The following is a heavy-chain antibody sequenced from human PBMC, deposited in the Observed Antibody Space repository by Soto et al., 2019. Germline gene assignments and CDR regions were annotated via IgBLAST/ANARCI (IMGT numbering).Heavy chain of an antibody. D-gene: IGHD3-10*01. J-gene: IGHJ4*02. CDR2: INPNSGST. Sequence: QVQLVQSGAEVKKPGASVKVSCKASGYTFTNYDINWVRQATGQGLEWLGWINPNSGSTDYAQRFQXXVXMXXNTSISTAYMELSSLRSEDTAVYYWARGQVGTHRYWGQGTLLTVSS. CDR3: ARGQVGTHRY. CDR1: GYTFTNYD. V-gene: IGHV1-8*01.